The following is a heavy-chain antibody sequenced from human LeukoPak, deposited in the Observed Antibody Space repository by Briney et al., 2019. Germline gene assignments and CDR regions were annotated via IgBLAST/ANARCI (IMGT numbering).Heavy chain of an antibody. D-gene: IGHD6-13*01. CDR1: GGPISRGRYF. CDR3: TRKGYTSILYSACYYFDY. CDR2: INTSGST. J-gene: IGHJ4*02. V-gene: IGHV4-61*02. Sequence: SETLSLTCTVSGGPISRGRYFGTWIRQPAGKGLEWIGRINTSGSTNYNPSLKSRVTISVDTSKNQFSLKLSSVTAADTAVFYCTRKGYTSILYSACYYFDYWGQGTLVTVSS.